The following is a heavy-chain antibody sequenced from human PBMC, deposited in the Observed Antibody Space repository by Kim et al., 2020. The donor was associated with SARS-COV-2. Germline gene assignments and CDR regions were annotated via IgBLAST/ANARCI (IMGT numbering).Heavy chain of an antibody. J-gene: IGHJ4*02. D-gene: IGHD1-26*01. V-gene: IGHV1-18*01. Sequence: ASVKVSCKASSDIFNNYGVTWVRQAPGQGLEWVGWMSGDFKGQTKNSQAFQDRVTIRTDTSTATAYMELRGLTFDDTAVYYCATSKWDLSVFDFWGQGTLVTVSS. CDR3: ATSKWDLSVFDF. CDR2: MSGDFKGQT. CDR1: SDIFNNYG.